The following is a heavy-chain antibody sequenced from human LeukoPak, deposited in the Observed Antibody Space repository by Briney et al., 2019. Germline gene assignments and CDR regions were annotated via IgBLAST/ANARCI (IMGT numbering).Heavy chain of an antibody. CDR1: GFTFSSYG. J-gene: IGHJ4*02. CDR3: AKRIQSAMATGY. D-gene: IGHD5-18*01. Sequence: GALRLSCAASGFTFSSYGMHWVRQAPGKGLEWVAFIRYDGSNKYYADSVKGRFTISRDNSKNTLYLQMNSLRAEDTAVYYCAKRIQSAMATGYWGQGTLVTVSS. V-gene: IGHV3-30*02. CDR2: IRYDGSNK.